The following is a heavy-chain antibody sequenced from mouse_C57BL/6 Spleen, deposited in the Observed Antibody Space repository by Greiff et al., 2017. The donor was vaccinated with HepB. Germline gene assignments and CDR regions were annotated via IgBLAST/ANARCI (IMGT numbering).Heavy chain of an antibody. J-gene: IGHJ3*01. D-gene: IGHD2-4*01. V-gene: IGHV1-53*01. Sequence: QVQLLQPGTELVKPGASVKLSCTASGFTFTSYLMHWVTQRPGQGLEWIGNINPSNGGTNYNEKFKSKATLTVDKSSSTAYMQLSSLTSEDSAVYYCARGMTTGGKRFAYWGQGTLVTVSA. CDR2: INPSNGGT. CDR3: ARGMTTGGKRFAY. CDR1: GFTFTSYL.